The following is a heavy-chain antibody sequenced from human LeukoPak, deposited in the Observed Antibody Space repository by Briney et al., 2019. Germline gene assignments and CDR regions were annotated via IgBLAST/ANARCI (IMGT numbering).Heavy chain of an antibody. D-gene: IGHD3-10*01. CDR2: IYTSGST. CDR3: ARDVLEYYGSGSYPNYYYYYGMDV. CDR1: GGSISSYY. Sequence: SETLSLTCTVSGGSISSYYWSWIRQPAGKGLEWIGRIYTSGSTDYNPSLKSRVTMSVDTSKNQFSLRLTSVTAANTAVYYCARDVLEYYGSGSYPNYYYYYGMDVWGQGTTVTVSS. J-gene: IGHJ6*02. V-gene: IGHV4-4*07.